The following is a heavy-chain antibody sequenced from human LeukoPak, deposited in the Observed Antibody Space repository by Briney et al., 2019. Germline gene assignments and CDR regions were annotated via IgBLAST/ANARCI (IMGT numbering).Heavy chain of an antibody. Sequence: SETLSLTCTVSGGSISSYYWSWIRQPPGKGLEWIGYIYYSGGTDYNPSLKSRVTILVDTSKNQFSLKLSSVTAADTAVYYCARGGYSLPFDYWGQGTLVTVSS. V-gene: IGHV4-59*01. CDR3: ARGGYSLPFDY. CDR2: IYYSGGT. D-gene: IGHD1-26*01. J-gene: IGHJ4*02. CDR1: GGSISSYY.